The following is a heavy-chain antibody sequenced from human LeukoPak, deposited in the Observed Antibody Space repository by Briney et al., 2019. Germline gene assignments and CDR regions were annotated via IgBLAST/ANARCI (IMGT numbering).Heavy chain of an antibody. CDR3: ARDGYSPGYYYMDV. D-gene: IGHD2-2*02. CDR2: ISSSGSTI. V-gene: IGHV3-48*03. CDR1: GFTFSSYE. J-gene: IGHJ6*03. Sequence: PGGSLRLSCGGSGFTFSSYEMNWVRQAPGKGLEWVSYISSSGSTIYYADSVKGRFTISRDNAKNSLYLQMNSLRAEDTAVYYCARDGYSPGYYYMDVWGRGTTVTASS.